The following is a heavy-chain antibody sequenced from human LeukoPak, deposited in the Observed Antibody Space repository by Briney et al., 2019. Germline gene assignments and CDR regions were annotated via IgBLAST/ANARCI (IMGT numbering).Heavy chain of an antibody. CDR1: GYTFTSYY. D-gene: IGHD6-13*01. CDR3: ARAPLLAAAGTAHAFDI. J-gene: IGHJ3*02. CDR2: INPSGGST. V-gene: IGHV1-46*01. Sequence: ASVKVSCKASGYTFTSYYMHWVRQAPGQGLEWMGIINPSGGSTSYAQKFQGRVTMTRDTSTSTVYMELSSLRSEDTAVYYCARAPLLAAAGTAHAFDIWGQGTMVTVSS.